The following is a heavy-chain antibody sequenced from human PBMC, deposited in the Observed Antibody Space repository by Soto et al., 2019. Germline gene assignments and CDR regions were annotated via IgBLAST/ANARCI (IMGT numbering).Heavy chain of an antibody. D-gene: IGHD1-7*01. V-gene: IGHV1-69*06. CDR3: ARDVAGTTRDRYNWFDP. J-gene: IGHJ5*02. CDR1: GGTFSSYA. Sequence: QVQLVQSGAEVKKPGSSVKVSCKASGGTFSSYAISWVRQAPGQGLEWMGGIIPIFGTANYAQKFQGRVTITADKSTSTAYMELSSLRSEDTAVYYCARDVAGTTRDRYNWFDPWCQGTLVTVSS. CDR2: IIPIFGTA.